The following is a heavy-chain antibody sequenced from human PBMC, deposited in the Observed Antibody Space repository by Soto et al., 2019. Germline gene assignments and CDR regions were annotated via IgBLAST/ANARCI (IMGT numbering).Heavy chain of an antibody. CDR3: TANQH. J-gene: IGHJ4*02. Sequence: EVQLVESGGGLVQPGGSLSLSCAASGLTFSGYWMGWVRQPPGKGLEWVANINQDGSQKYYVDSVRGRFTISRDNAKNSLYLQMNSLRDDDTAVYYCTANQHWGQGSLVTVSS. CDR1: GLTFSGYW. CDR2: INQDGSQK. V-gene: IGHV3-7*01.